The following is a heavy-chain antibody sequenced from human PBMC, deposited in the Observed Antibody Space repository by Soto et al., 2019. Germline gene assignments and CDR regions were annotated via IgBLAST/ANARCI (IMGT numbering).Heavy chain of an antibody. V-gene: IGHV3-30*03. CDR2: ISRDGGTK. CDR3: TGEVASGY. D-gene: IGHD2-8*02. Sequence: QVHLVESGGGVVQHGRSLRLSCAVSGFTVSTYGMHWVRQAPGEGLEWVAVISRDGGTKFYADSVKGRFTISRDNSRNTLFLEMNSLRGDDMAVYYCTGEVASGYWGQGTLVTVSS. CDR1: GFTVSTYG. J-gene: IGHJ4*02.